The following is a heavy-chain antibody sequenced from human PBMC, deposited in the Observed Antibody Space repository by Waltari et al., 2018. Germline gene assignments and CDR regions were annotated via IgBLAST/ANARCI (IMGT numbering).Heavy chain of an antibody. Sequence: VQLVQSGAEVKKPGASVKVSCKASGYNFIAYYIHWVRQAPGQGLEWMGRIDPNTGGTNHAQKFQGRVTMTRDTSISTVYMELSSLRSDDTAMYYCARVRGSYLVYFDDWGQGTPVTVSS. D-gene: IGHD1-26*01. CDR2: IDPNTGGT. CDR3: ARVRGSYLVYFDD. CDR1: GYNFIAYY. V-gene: IGHV1-2*06. J-gene: IGHJ4*02.